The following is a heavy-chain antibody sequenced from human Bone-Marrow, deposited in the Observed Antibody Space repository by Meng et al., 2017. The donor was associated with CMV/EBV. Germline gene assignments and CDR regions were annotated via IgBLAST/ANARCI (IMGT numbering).Heavy chain of an antibody. CDR3: AKRVSSVGAISD. Sequence: GGSLRLSCAASGFTFDDYTMHWVRQAPGKGLEWVSLISWDGGSTYYADSVKGRFTISRDNSKNTLYLQMNSLRAEDTAVYYCAKRVSSVGAISDWGQGTLVTVSS. J-gene: IGHJ4*02. CDR1: GFTFDDYT. V-gene: IGHV3-43*01. CDR2: ISWDGGST. D-gene: IGHD1-26*01.